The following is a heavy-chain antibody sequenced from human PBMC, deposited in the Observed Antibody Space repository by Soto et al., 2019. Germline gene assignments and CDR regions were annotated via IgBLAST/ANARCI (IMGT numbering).Heavy chain of an antibody. D-gene: IGHD3-9*01. J-gene: IGHJ3*02. Sequence: EVQLVESGGGLVKPGGSLRLSCAASGFTFSSYSMNWVRQAPGKGLEWVSSISSSSSYIYYADSVKGRFTISRDNAKNSLYLQMNSLRAECTAVYYCASHCDWFVTIGASDIWGQGTMVTVSS. CDR3: ASHCDWFVTIGASDI. CDR2: ISSSSSYI. V-gene: IGHV3-21*01. CDR1: GFTFSSYS.